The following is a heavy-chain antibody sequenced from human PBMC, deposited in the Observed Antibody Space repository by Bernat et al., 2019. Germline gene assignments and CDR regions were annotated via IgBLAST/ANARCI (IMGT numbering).Heavy chain of an antibody. V-gene: IGHV2-5*02. J-gene: IGHJ4*02. D-gene: IGHD6-13*01. Sequence: QITLKESGPTLVKPTETLTLTCTFSGFSLSTSGVGVAWIRQPPGKALEWLLVIYWDDDKRYSPSLKIRLTITKDTSKNQFVLTMTNMDPVDTATYFCAHIGSGYNNNWYGRTFDYWGLGTLVTVSS. CDR1: GFSLSTSGVG. CDR3: AHIGSGYNNNWYGRTFDY. CDR2: IYWDDDK.